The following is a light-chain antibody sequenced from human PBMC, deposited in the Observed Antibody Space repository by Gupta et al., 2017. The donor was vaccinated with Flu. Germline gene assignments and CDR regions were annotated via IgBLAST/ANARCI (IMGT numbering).Light chain of an antibody. Sequence: GDRVNITCQASQDINKYLNWYQQKKGKAPKLLIYDVSKLEGGVPSRFSGSGSGTHFTLTITSLQPEDIAIYYCQHYDNLPYTFGQGTKLEIK. CDR2: DVS. CDR1: QDINKY. CDR3: QHYDNLPYT. J-gene: IGKJ2*01. V-gene: IGKV1-33*01.